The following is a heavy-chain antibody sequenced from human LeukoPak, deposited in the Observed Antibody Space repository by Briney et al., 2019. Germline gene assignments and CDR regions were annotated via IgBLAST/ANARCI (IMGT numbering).Heavy chain of an antibody. CDR3: AGGAAAGTLDY. D-gene: IGHD6-13*01. CDR2: IIPIFGTA. J-gene: IGHJ4*02. V-gene: IGHV1-69*13. Sequence: SVKVSCKASGYTFTGYYMHWVRQAPGQGLEWMGGIIPIFGTANYAQKFQGRVTITADESTSTAYMELSSLRSEDTAVYYCAGGAAAGTLDYWGQGTLITVSS. CDR1: GYTFTGYY.